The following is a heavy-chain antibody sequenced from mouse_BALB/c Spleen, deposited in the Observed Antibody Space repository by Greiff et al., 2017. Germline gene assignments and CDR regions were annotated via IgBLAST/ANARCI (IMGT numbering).Heavy chain of an antibody. CDR3: ARGKYGNYGYAMDY. CDR2: INSNGGST. J-gene: IGHJ4*01. D-gene: IGHD2-10*02. CDR1: GFTFSSYG. V-gene: IGHV5-6-3*01. Sequence: EVKLQESGGGLVQPGGSLKLSCAASGFTFSSYGMSWVRQTPDKRLELVATINSNGGSTYYPDSVKGRFTISRDNAKNTLYLQMSSLKSEDTAMYYCARGKYGNYGYAMDYWGQGTSVTVSS.